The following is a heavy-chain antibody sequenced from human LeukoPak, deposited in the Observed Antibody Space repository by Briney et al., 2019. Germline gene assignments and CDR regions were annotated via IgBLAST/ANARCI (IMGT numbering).Heavy chain of an antibody. Sequence: KPSETLSLTCAVYGGSFSGYYWSWIRQPPGKGLEWIGEINHSGSTNYNPSLKSRVTISVDTSKNQFSLKLSSVTAADTAVYYCASIRGSYSYLRTFDYWGQGTLVTVSS. CDR1: GGSFSGYY. V-gene: IGHV4-34*01. CDR3: ASIRGSYSYLRTFDY. J-gene: IGHJ4*02. CDR2: INHSGST. D-gene: IGHD5-18*01.